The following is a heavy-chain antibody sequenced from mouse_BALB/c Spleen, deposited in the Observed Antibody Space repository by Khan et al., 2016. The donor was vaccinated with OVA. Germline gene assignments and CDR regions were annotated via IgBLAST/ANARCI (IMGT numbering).Heavy chain of an antibody. D-gene: IGHD1-1*01. V-gene: IGHV1-37*01. Sequence: EVQLQESGPELVKPGASVKISCKASGYSFAGYFMNWVKQSHGKSLEWIGRINPYNGDTFYNQKFKGKATLTVDKSSGTAHMELLSLTSEDSAVYYWGRGSYFYYFDYWGQGTTLTVSS. J-gene: IGHJ2*01. CDR2: INPYNGDT. CDR1: GYSFAGYF. CDR3: GRGSYFYYFDY.